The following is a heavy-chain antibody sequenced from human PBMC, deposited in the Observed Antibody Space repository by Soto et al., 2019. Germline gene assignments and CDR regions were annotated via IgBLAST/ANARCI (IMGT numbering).Heavy chain of an antibody. J-gene: IGHJ4*02. CDR1: GFTFSSYG. Sequence: QVQLVESGGGVVQPGRSLRLSCAASGFTFSSYGMHWVRQAPGKGLEWVAVIWYDGSNKYYADSVKGRFTISRDNSKNXXYLQMNSLRAEDTAVYYCARDRCSSTSCYRDYFDYWGQGTLVTVSS. CDR3: ARDRCSSTSCYRDYFDY. V-gene: IGHV3-33*01. D-gene: IGHD2-2*02. CDR2: IWYDGSNK.